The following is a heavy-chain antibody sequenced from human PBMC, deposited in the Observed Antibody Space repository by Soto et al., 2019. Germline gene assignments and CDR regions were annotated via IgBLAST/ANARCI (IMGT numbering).Heavy chain of an antibody. CDR2: TYYRSRWYN. J-gene: IGHJ6*03. D-gene: IGHD6-19*01. Sequence: SQTLSLTCVISGDSVSSNSAAWNWIRLSPSRGLEWLARTYYRSRWYNDYAVSVRSRITVNADTSKNQFSLQLTSVTPEDTAIYYCAGTTSHQWLYIYVWGRGTTVTVSS. CDR3: AGTTSHQWLYIYV. V-gene: IGHV6-1*01. CDR1: GDSVSSNSAA.